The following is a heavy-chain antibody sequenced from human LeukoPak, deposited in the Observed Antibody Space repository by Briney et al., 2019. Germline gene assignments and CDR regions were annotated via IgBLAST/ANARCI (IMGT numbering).Heavy chain of an antibody. J-gene: IGHJ4*02. CDR3: TRSSGWYNYFDY. V-gene: IGHV3-9*03. Sequence: GGSLRLSCAASGFTFSSYSMNWVRQAPGKGLEWVSGITWNSGSIAYADSVRGRFTISRDNAKKLLYLQMNSLNAEDVALYYCTRSSGWYNYFDYWGQGTLVTVSS. CDR2: ITWNSGSI. D-gene: IGHD6-19*01. CDR1: GFTFSSYS.